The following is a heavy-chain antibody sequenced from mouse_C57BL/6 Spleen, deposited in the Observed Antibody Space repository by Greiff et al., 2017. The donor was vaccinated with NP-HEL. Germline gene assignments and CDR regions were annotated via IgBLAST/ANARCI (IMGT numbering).Heavy chain of an antibody. D-gene: IGHD2-5*01. CDR3: TRSRYYSNFDY. Sequence: QVQLKQSGAELVRPGASVTLSCKASGYTFTDYEMHWVKQTPVHGLEWIGAIDPETGGTAYNQKFKGKAILTADKSSSTAYMELRSLTSEDSAVYYCTRSRYYSNFDYWGKGTTLTVSS. J-gene: IGHJ2*01. CDR2: IDPETGGT. V-gene: IGHV1-15*01. CDR1: GYTFTDYE.